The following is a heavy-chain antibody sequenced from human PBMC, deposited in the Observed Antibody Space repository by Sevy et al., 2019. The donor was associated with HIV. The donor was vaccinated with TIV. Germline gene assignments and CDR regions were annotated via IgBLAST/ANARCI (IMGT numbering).Heavy chain of an antibody. V-gene: IGHV4-39*01. CDR3: ARLDPSGPRDY. CDR1: GDSISGTDYS. CDR2: IHYKGTT. D-gene: IGHD5-12*01. Sequence: SETLSLTCTVSGDSISGTDYSWGWIRQPPGKGLEWIGNIHYKGTTYYNPSLKSRVTVSVDTSKNQFSLRLSSVSAADTAAYYCARLDPSGPRDYWGQGTLVTVSS. J-gene: IGHJ4*02.